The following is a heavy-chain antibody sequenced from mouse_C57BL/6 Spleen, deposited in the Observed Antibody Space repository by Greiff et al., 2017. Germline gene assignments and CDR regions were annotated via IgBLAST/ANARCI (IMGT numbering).Heavy chain of an antibody. CDR2: IYPGDGDT. V-gene: IGHV1-82*01. CDR3: ARSGEPSMDY. Sequence: QVQLQQSGPELVKPGASVKISCKASGYAFSSSWMNWVKQRPGKGLEWIGRIYPGDGDTNYNGKFKGKATLTADKSSSTAYMQLSSLTSEDSAVYYCARSGEPSMDYWGQGTSVTVSS. D-gene: IGHD3-1*01. CDR1: GYAFSSSW. J-gene: IGHJ4*01.